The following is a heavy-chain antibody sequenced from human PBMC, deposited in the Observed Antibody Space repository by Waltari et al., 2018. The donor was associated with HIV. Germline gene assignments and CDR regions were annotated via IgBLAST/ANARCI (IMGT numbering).Heavy chain of an antibody. D-gene: IGHD3-10*01. CDR2: ISSYNGNT. CDR3: ARGVSIVRGVMIRGHMDV. Sequence: VQLVQSGAEMRKPGASVKGSCRASGYTFSAYTISWVRQAPGQGLEWMGWISSYNGNTNHAQKFQGRVNMTTDTSTSTAHMERRSLRSDDTAVYYWARGVSIVRGVMIRGHMDVWGQGTTVTVSS. CDR1: GYTFSAYT. J-gene: IGHJ6*02. V-gene: IGHV1-18*01.